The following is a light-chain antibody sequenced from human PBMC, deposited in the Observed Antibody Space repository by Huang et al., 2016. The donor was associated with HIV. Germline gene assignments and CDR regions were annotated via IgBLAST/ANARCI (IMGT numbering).Light chain of an antibody. Sequence: EIVLTQSPATRSLSPGGRATLSCRASQSVSRDLDWYQKKAGQAPRLLIDGASNRATGIPARFSGSGSGTDFTLTISSLEPEDFAVYYCQQRSDWPRTFGQGTKLEIK. V-gene: IGKV3-11*01. CDR2: GAS. CDR3: QQRSDWPRT. CDR1: QSVSRD. J-gene: IGKJ2*01.